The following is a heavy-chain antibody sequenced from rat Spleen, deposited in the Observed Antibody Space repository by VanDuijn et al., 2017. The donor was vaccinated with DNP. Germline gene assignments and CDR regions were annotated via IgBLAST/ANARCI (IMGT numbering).Heavy chain of an antibody. J-gene: IGHJ3*01. CDR3: TTHGASYGLNWFAY. CDR2: ISPSGSRT. CDR1: GFSLADFS. D-gene: IGHD1-11*01. Sequence: VQLKESGPGLVQPSQTLSLTCTVSGFSLADFSVHWVRQVPGKGLEWVAAISPSGSRTLYPDSLKGRFTVSRDNAKNTLYLQMDSLRSEDTATYYCTTHGASYGLNWFAYWGQGTLVTVSS. V-gene: IGHV5-19*01.